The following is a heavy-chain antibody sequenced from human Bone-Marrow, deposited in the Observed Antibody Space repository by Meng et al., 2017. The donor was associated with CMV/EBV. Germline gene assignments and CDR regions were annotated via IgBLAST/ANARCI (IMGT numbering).Heavy chain of an antibody. J-gene: IGHJ6*02. CDR2: INSDGSST. CDR3: ARDLRIQLWFGYYYGMDV. V-gene: IGHV3-74*01. D-gene: IGHD5-18*01. CDR1: GVTFSSYS. Sequence: GESLKLSCAASGVTFSSYSMNWVRQAPGKGLVWVSRINSDGSSTSYADSVKGRFTISRDNAKNTLYLQMNSLRAEDTAVYYCARDLRIQLWFGYYYGMDVWCQGTTVTVSS.